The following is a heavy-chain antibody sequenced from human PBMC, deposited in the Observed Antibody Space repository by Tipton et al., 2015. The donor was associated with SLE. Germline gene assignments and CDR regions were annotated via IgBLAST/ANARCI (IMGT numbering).Heavy chain of an antibody. CDR2: IYYNGKT. V-gene: IGHV4-59*08. CDR3: ARHGMVNYYYYGMDV. CDR1: GDSFSNHY. J-gene: IGHJ6*02. D-gene: IGHD4-23*01. Sequence: TLSLTCTVSGDSFSNHYWSWIRQPPAKGLEWIGFIYYNGKTNYNSSLKSRVTISVDTSKSQFSLKLRSVTAADTAVYYCARHGMVNYYYYGMDVWGQGTTGTASS.